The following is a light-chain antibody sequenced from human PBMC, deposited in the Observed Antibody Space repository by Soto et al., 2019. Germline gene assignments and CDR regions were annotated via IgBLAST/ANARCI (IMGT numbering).Light chain of an antibody. J-gene: IGLJ2*01. CDR3: SSYTSSSLVV. CDR1: SSDVGDYNY. Sequence: QSVLTQPASVSGSPGQSITISCTGTSSDVGDYNYVSWYQQHPGKAPKLMIYDVSNRPSGVSNRLSGSKSGNTASLTISGLQAEDEGHYYCSSYTSSSLVVFGGGTKLTVL. CDR2: DVS. V-gene: IGLV2-14*01.